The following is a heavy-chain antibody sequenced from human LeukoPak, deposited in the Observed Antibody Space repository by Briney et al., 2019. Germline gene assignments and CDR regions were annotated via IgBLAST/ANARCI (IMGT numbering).Heavy chain of an antibody. Sequence: SQTLSLTCAISGDSVSSNSAAWCWIRQSPSRGLEWLGRTYYRSKWYIDYVVSVKSRILITPDTSRNQFSLQLNSVTPEDTAVYCCARAFYGRLDYWGQGTLVTVSS. CDR1: GDSVSSNSAA. CDR2: TYYRSKWYI. J-gene: IGHJ4*02. V-gene: IGHV6-1*01. CDR3: ARAFYGRLDY. D-gene: IGHD4-17*01.